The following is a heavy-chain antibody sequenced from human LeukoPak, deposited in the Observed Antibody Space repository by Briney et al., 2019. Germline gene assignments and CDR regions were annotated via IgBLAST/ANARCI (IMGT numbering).Heavy chain of an antibody. D-gene: IGHD4-23*01. CDR2: ISAYNGNT. Sequence: GASVKVSCKASGYTFTSYGISWVRQAPGQGLEWMGWISAYNGNTNYAQKLQGRVTMTTDTSTSTAYMELRSLRSDDTAVYYCAGRKRTTGGNSPTPYYFDYWGQGTLVTVSS. CDR1: GYTFTSYG. J-gene: IGHJ4*02. V-gene: IGHV1-18*01. CDR3: AGRKRTTGGNSPTPYYFDY.